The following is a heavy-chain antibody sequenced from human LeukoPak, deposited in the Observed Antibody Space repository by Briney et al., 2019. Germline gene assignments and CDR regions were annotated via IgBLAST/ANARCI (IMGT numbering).Heavy chain of an antibody. CDR2: ISAYNGNT. CDR1: GYTFTSYG. CDR3: ARASGHSSSWLRYYYYYYYMDV. D-gene: IGHD6-13*01. V-gene: IGHV1-18*01. Sequence: GASVKVSCKASGYTFTSYGISWVRQAPGQGLEWMGWISAYNGNTNYAQKLQGRVTMTTDTSTSTAYMELRSLRSEDTAVYYCARASGHSSSWLRYYYYYYYMDVWGKGTTVTISS. J-gene: IGHJ6*03.